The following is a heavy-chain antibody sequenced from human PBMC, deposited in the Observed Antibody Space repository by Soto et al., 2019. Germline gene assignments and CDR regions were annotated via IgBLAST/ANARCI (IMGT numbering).Heavy chain of an antibody. CDR1: GFTVSTNY. CDR3: ARTYGDKDYYYYYMDV. Sequence: VQLVESGGGLVQPGGSLRLSCAASGFTVSTNYMSWVREAPGKGLEWVSVIYSGGSTYYADSVKGRFTISRHNSKNTLYLQMNSLRAEDTAVYYCARTYGDKDYYYYYMDVWGKGTTVTVCS. D-gene: IGHD4-17*01. J-gene: IGHJ6*03. CDR2: IYSGGST. V-gene: IGHV3-53*04.